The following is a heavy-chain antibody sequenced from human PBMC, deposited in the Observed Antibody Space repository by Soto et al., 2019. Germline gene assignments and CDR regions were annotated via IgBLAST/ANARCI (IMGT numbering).Heavy chain of an antibody. CDR1: GYTFTSCG. Sequence: QVQLVQSGAEVKKPGASVKVSCKASGYTFTSCGISWVRQAPGQGLEWMGWISAYNGNTNYAQKLQGRVTMTTDTSTSTAYMELRSLRSDDTAVYYCARDQDIVLVPAATNYYYGMDVWGQGTTVTVSS. D-gene: IGHD2-2*01. CDR2: ISAYNGNT. J-gene: IGHJ6*02. V-gene: IGHV1-18*01. CDR3: ARDQDIVLVPAATNYYYGMDV.